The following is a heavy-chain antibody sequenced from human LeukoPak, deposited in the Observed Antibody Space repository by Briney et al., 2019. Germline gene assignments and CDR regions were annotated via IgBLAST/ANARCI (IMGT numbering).Heavy chain of an antibody. CDR2: IIPIAGTA. Sequence: SVKVSCKASGGTFSSYAISWVRQAPGQGLEWMGGIIPIAGTANYAQKFQGRVTITADKSTSTAYMELSSLRSEDTAVYYCAREGVPDAFDIWGQGTMVTVSS. J-gene: IGHJ3*02. D-gene: IGHD3-10*01. CDR1: GGTFSSYA. CDR3: AREGVPDAFDI. V-gene: IGHV1-69*06.